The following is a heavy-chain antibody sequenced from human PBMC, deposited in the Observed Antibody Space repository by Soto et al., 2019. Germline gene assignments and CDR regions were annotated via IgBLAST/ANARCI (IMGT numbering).Heavy chain of an antibody. CDR3: TTVPDCSGGSCYVRNY. Sequence: EVQLVESGGGLVKPGGSLRLSCAASGFTFSNAWMSWVRQAPGKGLEWVGRIKSKTDGGTTDYAAPVKGRFTISRDDSKNTLYLRMNSLKTEDTAVYYCTTVPDCSGGSCYVRNYWGQGTLVTVSS. CDR1: GFTFSNAW. D-gene: IGHD2-15*01. J-gene: IGHJ4*02. V-gene: IGHV3-15*01. CDR2: IKSKTDGGTT.